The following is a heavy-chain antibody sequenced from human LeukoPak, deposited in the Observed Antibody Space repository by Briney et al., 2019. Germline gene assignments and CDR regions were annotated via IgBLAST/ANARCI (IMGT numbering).Heavy chain of an antibody. D-gene: IGHD3/OR15-3a*01. Sequence: SETLSLTCTVSGGSISSSSYYWGWIRQPPGKGLEWIGSIYYSGSTYYNPSLKSRVTISVDTSKNQFSLKLSSVTAADTAVYYCARRDWVVRGFQHWGQGTLVTVSS. CDR3: ARRDWVVRGFQH. J-gene: IGHJ1*01. CDR1: GGSISSSSYY. CDR2: IYYSGST. V-gene: IGHV4-39*07.